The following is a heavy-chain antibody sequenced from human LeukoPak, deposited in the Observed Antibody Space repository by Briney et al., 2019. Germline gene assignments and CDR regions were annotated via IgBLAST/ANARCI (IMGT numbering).Heavy chain of an antibody. D-gene: IGHD6-13*01. V-gene: IGHV4-4*07. CDR1: GGSISSYY. CDR2: IYTSGST. Sequence: SETLSLTCTVSGGSISSYYWSWIRQPAGKGLEWIGRIYTSGSTNYNPSLKSRVTMSVDTSKNQFSLKLSSVTAADTAVYYCARDSSSWSGYYFDYWGRGTLVTVSS. J-gene: IGHJ4*02. CDR3: ARDSSSWSGYYFDY.